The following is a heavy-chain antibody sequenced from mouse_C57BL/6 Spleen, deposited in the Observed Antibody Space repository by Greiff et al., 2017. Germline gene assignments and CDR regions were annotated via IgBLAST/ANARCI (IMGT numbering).Heavy chain of an antibody. CDR1: GFTFSDYY. CDR2: INYDGSST. V-gene: IGHV5-16*01. D-gene: IGHD2-4*01. J-gene: IGHJ1*03. CDR3: TRMPPCDCDGNWYFDV. Sequence: DVHLVESEGGLVQPGSSMKLSCTASGFTFSDYYMAWVRQVPEKGLEWVANINYDGSSTYYLDSLKSRFIISRDNAKNILYLQMSSLKSEDTATYYCTRMPPCDCDGNWYFDVWGTGTTLTVSS.